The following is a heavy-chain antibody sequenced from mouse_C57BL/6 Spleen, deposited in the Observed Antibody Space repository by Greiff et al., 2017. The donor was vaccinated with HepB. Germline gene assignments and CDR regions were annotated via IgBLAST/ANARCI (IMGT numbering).Heavy chain of an antibody. CDR2: IDPSDSET. Sequence: VQLQQPGAELVRPGSSVKLSCKASGYTFTSYWMHWVKQRPIQGLEWIGNIDPSDSETHYNQKFKGKATLTVDKSSSTAYMQLSSLTSEDSAVYYCARGDYYGSSYVDYAMDYWGQGTSVTVSS. J-gene: IGHJ4*01. V-gene: IGHV1-52*01. D-gene: IGHD1-1*01. CDR3: ARGDYYGSSYVDYAMDY. CDR1: GYTFTSYW.